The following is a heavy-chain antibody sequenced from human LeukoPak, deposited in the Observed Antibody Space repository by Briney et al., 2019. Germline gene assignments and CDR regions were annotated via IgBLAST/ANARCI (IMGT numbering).Heavy chain of an antibody. Sequence: GGSLRLPCAASGFTFSSYAMHWVRQAPGKGLEWVAVISYDGSNKYYADSVKGRFTISRDNSKNTLYLQMNSLKTEDTAVYYCTRGGWLRYYFDYWGQGTLVTVSS. D-gene: IGHD5-24*01. CDR2: ISYDGSNK. CDR1: GFTFSSYA. J-gene: IGHJ4*02. V-gene: IGHV3-30*04. CDR3: TRGGWLRYYFDY.